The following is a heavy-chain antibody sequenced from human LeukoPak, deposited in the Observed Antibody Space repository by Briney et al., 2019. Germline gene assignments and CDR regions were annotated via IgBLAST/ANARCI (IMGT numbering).Heavy chain of an antibody. CDR3: ARGITMIVVVPDY. D-gene: IGHD3-22*01. V-gene: IGHV1-18*01. J-gene: IGHJ4*02. CDR2: ISAYNGNT. CDR1: GGTFSSYA. Sequence: GSSVKVSCKASGGTFSSYAISWVRQAPGQGLEWMGWISAYNGNTNYAQKLQGRVTMTTDTSTSTAYMELRSLRSDDTAVYYCARGITMIVVVPDYWGQGTLVTVSS.